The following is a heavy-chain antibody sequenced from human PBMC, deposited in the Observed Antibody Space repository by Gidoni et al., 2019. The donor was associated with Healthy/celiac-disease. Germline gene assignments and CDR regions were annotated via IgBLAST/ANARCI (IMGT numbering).Heavy chain of an antibody. CDR1: GGSFSGYY. J-gene: IGHJ5*02. D-gene: IGHD6-13*01. CDR2: INHSGST. CDR3: ARAGVSSWKPYNWFDP. V-gene: IGHV4-34*01. Sequence: QVQLQQWGAGLLKPSETLSLTCAVYGGSFSGYYWSWIRQPPGKGREWIGGINHSGSTNYNPSLKSRVTISVDTSKNQFSLKLSSVTAADTAVYYCARAGVSSWKPYNWFDPWGQGTLVTVSS.